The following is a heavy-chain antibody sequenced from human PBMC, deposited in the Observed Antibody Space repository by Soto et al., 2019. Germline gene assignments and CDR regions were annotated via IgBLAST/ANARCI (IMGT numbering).Heavy chain of an antibody. CDR3: ATSGYYGSGSYYYYYGMDV. CDR2: INAGNCNT. D-gene: IGHD3-10*01. Sequence: SXKVSFKASGYTXTSYAMVWVRQAPGQSLEWMGWINAGNCNTKYSQKFQGRVTITRDTSASTAYMELSSLRSEHTAVYYCATSGYYGSGSYYYYYGMDVWGQGTTVTVS. CDR1: GYTXTSYA. J-gene: IGHJ6*02. V-gene: IGHV1-3*01.